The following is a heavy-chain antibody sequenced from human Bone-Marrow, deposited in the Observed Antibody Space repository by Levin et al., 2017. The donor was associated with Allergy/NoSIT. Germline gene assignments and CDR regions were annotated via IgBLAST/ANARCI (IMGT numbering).Heavy chain of an antibody. D-gene: IGHD2-2*01. Sequence: SETLSLTCTVSGGSISSSSYYWGWIRQPPGKGLEWIGSIYYSGSTYYNPSLKSRVTISVDTSKNQFSLKLSSVTAADTAVYYCARLKGFSTSGPLADLYYYYGMDVWGQGTTVTVSS. CDR1: GGSISSSSYY. J-gene: IGHJ6*02. CDR3: ARLKGFSTSGPLADLYYYYGMDV. V-gene: IGHV4-39*01. CDR2: IYYSGST.